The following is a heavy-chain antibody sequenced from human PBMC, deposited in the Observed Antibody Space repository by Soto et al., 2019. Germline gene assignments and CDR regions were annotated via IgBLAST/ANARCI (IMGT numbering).Heavy chain of an antibody. CDR3: AKYEVSSTSWYYFDY. D-gene: IGHD2-2*01. CDR1: GFTFSSYA. J-gene: IGHJ4*02. Sequence: GGSLRLSCAASGFTFSSYAMSWVRQAPGKGLEWVSAISGSGGSTYYADSVKGRFTISRDNSKNTLYLQMNSLRAEDTAVYYCAKYEVSSTSWYYFDYWGQGTLVTVSS. CDR2: ISGSGGST. V-gene: IGHV3-23*01.